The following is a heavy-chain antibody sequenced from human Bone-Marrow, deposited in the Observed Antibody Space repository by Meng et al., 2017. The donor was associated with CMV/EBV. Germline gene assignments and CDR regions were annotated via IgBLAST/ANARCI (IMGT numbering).Heavy chain of an antibody. CDR3: TQKGGSGSYYAAFDY. D-gene: IGHD1-26*01. J-gene: IGHJ4*02. Sequence: GGSLKISCAASGFTFSSYSMNWVRQAPGKGLEWVSGISGSGGRTYYADSVKGRFTISRDSSKNTLYLQMNSLRADDTALYYCTQKGGSGSYYAAFDYWGQGTLVTVSS. CDR2: ISGSGGRT. V-gene: IGHV3-23*01. CDR1: GFTFSSYS.